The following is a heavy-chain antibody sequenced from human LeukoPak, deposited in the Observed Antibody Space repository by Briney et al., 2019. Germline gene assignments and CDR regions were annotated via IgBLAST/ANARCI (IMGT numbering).Heavy chain of an antibody. CDR3: ARDVSGSRVQYYFDY. CDR2: IYSGGST. J-gene: IGHJ4*02. D-gene: IGHD1-26*01. CDR1: GFTVSSNY. V-gene: IGHV3-66*01. Sequence: PGGSLRLSCAASGFTVSSNYMSWVRQAPGKGLEWVSVIYSGGSTYYADSVKGRFTISRDNSKNTLYLQMNSLRAEDTAVYYCARDVSGSRVQYYFDYWGQGTLVTVSS.